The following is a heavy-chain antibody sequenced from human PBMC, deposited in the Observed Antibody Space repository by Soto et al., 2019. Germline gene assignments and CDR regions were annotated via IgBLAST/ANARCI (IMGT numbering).Heavy chain of an antibody. CDR3: ARWPQGVYFDY. D-gene: IGHD3-16*01. V-gene: IGHV3-23*01. Sequence: PRESLRLACAASGFTFSISAMSWVRQAPGKGLEWVSGITGGGDNTYYAASVKGRFAISRDISKNTLSLQMNSLRAEETAVYFCARWPQGVYFDYWGQGTLVTVSS. CDR1: GFTFSISA. CDR2: ITGGGDNT. J-gene: IGHJ4*02.